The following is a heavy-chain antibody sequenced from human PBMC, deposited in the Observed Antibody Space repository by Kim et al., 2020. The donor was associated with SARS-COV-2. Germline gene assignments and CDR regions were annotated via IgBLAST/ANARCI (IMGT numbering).Heavy chain of an antibody. J-gene: IGHJ5*02. V-gene: IGHV3-7*01. CDR1: GLTFSGFW. CDR3: TPGHYAP. D-gene: IGHD3-22*01. CDR2: IKGNGREK. Sequence: GGSLRLSCVVPGLTFSGFWLNWVRQAPGKGLEWVANIKGNGREKYYVDSVKGRFTISRDNSKNSLYLQMNSLRAEDTAKYYCTPGHYAPWRQGTLVTVS.